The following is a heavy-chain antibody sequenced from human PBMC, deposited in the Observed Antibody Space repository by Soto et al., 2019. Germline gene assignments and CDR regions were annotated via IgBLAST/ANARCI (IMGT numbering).Heavy chain of an antibody. J-gene: IGHJ6*02. V-gene: IGHV3-30*18. D-gene: IGHD3-10*01. CDR1: GFTFSSYG. CDR2: ISYDGSNK. CDR3: ANTYYYGSGSFEGMDV. Sequence: QVQLVESGGGVVQPGRSLRLSCAASGFTFSSYGMHWVRQAPGKGLEWVAVISYDGSNKYYADSVKGRFTISRDNSKNTLYLQMNSLRAEDTAVYYCANTYYYGSGSFEGMDVWGQGTTVTVSS.